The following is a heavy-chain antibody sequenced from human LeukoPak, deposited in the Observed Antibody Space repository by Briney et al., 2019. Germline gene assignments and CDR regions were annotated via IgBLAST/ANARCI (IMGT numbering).Heavy chain of an antibody. Sequence: GGSLRLSCAASEFTVSDHYIDWVRQAPGKGLEWVGRSRDKAQGYTTEYAASVKGRFTISRDDSENSLYLQMNSLKTEDTAVYYCAKGYCGGGTCYSGFLWGQGTLVTVSS. CDR3: AKGYCGGGTCYSGFL. J-gene: IGHJ4*02. CDR1: EFTVSDHY. V-gene: IGHV3-72*01. D-gene: IGHD2-15*01. CDR2: SRDKAQGYTT.